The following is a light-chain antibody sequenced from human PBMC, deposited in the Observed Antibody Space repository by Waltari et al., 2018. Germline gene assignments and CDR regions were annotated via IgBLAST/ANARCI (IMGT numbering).Light chain of an antibody. CDR2: GVN. V-gene: IGLV1-40*01. CDR3: QSYDTSLSVV. Sequence: QSVLTQPPSVSGAPGQRVTIPCTGTGSHIRARSDNHWYPQLPGKAPRLLIYGVNSRPLGVPDRFFGSQSGTSASLAIIGLQAEDEGDYYCQSYDTSLSVVFGGGTKLTVL. CDR1: GSHIRARSD. J-gene: IGLJ2*01.